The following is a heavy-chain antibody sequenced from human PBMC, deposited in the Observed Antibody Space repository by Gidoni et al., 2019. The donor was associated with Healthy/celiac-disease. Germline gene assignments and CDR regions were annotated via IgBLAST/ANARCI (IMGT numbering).Heavy chain of an antibody. J-gene: IGHJ4*02. CDR1: GYSFTSYW. V-gene: IGHV5-10-1*01. Sequence: EVQLVQSGAEVKKPGASLRIYCKGSGYSFTSYWISWVRQMPGKGLEWMGRIDPSDSYTNYSPSFQGHVTISADKSISTAYLQWSSLKASDTAMYYCARREEAGSYPNPFDYWGQGTLVTVSS. D-gene: IGHD3-10*01. CDR3: ARREEAGSYPNPFDY. CDR2: IDPSDSYT.